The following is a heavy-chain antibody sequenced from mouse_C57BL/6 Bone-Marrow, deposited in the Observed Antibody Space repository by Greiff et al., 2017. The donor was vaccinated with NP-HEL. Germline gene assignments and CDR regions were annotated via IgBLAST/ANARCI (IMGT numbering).Heavy chain of an antibody. D-gene: IGHD1-1*01. CDR2: IDPSDSYT. J-gene: IGHJ4*01. V-gene: IGHV1-59*01. Sequence: QVQLQQPGAELVRPGTSVKLSCKASGYTFTSYWMHWVKQRPGQGLEWIGVIDPSDSYTNYNQKFKGKATLTVDTSSSTAYIQLSSLTSEDSAVYYCAREGYYYGSSYDYAMDYWGQGTSVTVSS. CDR1: GYTFTSYW. CDR3: AREGYYYGSSYDYAMDY.